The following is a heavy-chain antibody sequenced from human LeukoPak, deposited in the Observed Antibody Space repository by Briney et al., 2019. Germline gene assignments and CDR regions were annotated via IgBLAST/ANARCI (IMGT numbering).Heavy chain of an antibody. V-gene: IGHV3-11*01. D-gene: IGHD3-22*01. CDR3: ARDGVRYYDSSGPSYYFDY. CDR1: GFSFSDYY. Sequence: PGGSLRLSCAASGFSFSDYYMSWIRQAPGKGLEWVSYMSNSGSTIYYADSVKGRFTISRDNTKNSLYLQMNSLRAEDTAVYYCARDGVRYYDSSGPSYYFDYWGQGTLVTVSS. J-gene: IGHJ4*02. CDR2: MSNSGSTI.